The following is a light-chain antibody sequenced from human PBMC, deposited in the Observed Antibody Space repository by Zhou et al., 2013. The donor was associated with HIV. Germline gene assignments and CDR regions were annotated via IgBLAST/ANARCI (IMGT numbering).Light chain of an antibody. CDR1: RDISVY. Sequence: DVQMTQSPSSLSASVGDRVSVTCQASRDISVYLNWYQQKPGKAPKLLIYAASSLQSGVPSRFSGSGSGTVFNLTINSLQPDDFATYYCQQYDSYSPVTFGQGTKLEIK. V-gene: IGKV1-16*01. CDR3: QQYDSYSPVT. CDR2: AAS. J-gene: IGKJ2*01.